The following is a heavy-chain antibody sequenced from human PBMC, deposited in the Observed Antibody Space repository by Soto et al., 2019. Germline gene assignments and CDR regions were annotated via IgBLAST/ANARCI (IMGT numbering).Heavy chain of an antibody. D-gene: IGHD5-18*01. J-gene: IGHJ4*02. V-gene: IGHV4-30-4*01. CDR3: ARIVDTAAFFDY. CDR2: IYYSGST. CDR1: GGSISSGDYY. Sequence: SETLSLTCTVSGGSISSGDYYWSWIRQPPGKGLEWIGYIYYSGSTYYNPSLKSRVTISVDTSKNQFSLKLSSVTAADTAVYYCARIVDTAAFFDYWGQGTLVTVSS.